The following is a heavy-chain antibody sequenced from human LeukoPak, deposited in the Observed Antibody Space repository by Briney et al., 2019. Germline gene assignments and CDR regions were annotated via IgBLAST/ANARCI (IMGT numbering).Heavy chain of an antibody. V-gene: IGHV3-30*18. D-gene: IGHD1-26*01. Sequence: PGGSLRLSCAASGFTFSSYGMHWVRQAPGKGLEWVAVISYDGSNKYYADSVKGRFTISRDNSKNTLYLQMNSLRAEDTAVYYCAKGSSIVGASGFDYWGQGTLVTVSS. J-gene: IGHJ4*02. CDR3: AKGSSIVGASGFDY. CDR2: ISYDGSNK. CDR1: GFTFSSYG.